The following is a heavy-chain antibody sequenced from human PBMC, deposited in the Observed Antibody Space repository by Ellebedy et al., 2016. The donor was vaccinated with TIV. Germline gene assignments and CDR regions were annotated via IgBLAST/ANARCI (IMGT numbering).Heavy chain of an antibody. D-gene: IGHD2-15*01. J-gene: IGHJ4*02. CDR1: GYSFISYW. V-gene: IGHV5-51*01. Sequence: GESLKISCQGSGYSFISYWIGWVRQVPGKGLEWMAIIYPGDSDTRYSPSFQGQVTISADKSISTAYLQWSSRQASDTAIYYCARHGSSGGYQIDFWGQGTLVTVSS. CDR3: ARHGSSGGYQIDF. CDR2: IYPGDSDT.